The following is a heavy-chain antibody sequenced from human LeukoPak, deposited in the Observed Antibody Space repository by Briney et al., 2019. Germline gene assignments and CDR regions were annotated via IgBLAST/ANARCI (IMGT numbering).Heavy chain of an antibody. CDR2: ISAYNGHT. V-gene: IGHV1-18*01. D-gene: IGHD3-22*01. J-gene: IGHJ3*02. Sequence: ASVKVACKASGYTFTNYGVSWVRQAPGQGLEWMGWISAYNGHTNYAQNLQGRVTMTTDTSTSTAYMELRSPRSDDTAVYYCARDGHRRCHYDCSGREDAFDIWGQGTMVTVSS. CDR3: ARDGHRRCHYDCSGREDAFDI. CDR1: GYTFTNYG.